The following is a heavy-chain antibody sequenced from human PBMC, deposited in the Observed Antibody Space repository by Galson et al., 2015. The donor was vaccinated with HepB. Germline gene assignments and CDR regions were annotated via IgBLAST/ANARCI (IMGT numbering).Heavy chain of an antibody. CDR1: GGSISSGGYS. CDR2: IYYSGST. V-gene: IGHV4-30-4*07. J-gene: IGHJ4*02. Sequence: LSLTCAVSGGSISSGGYSWSWIRQPPGKGLEWIGYIYYSGSTYYNPSLKSRVTISVDTSKNQFSLKLSSVTAADTAVYYCARDATRGFDYWGQGTLITVSS. CDR3: ARDATRGFDY.